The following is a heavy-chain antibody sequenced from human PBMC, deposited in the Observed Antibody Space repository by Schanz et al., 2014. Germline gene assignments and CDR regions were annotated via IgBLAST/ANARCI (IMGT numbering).Heavy chain of an antibody. Sequence: QVQLVESGGGVVQPGRSLRLSCAASGFTFSSNGMHWVRQAPGKGLEWVALIWYDGSNKYYADSVKGRFTISRDNSKNTLYLQMNSMRAEDAAVYSWVREVGAAAGLAWGLDYWGRGTLVTVSS. CDR3: VREVGAAAGLAWGLDY. CDR1: GFTFSSNG. D-gene: IGHD6-13*01. V-gene: IGHV3-33*01. CDR2: IWYDGSNK. J-gene: IGHJ4*02.